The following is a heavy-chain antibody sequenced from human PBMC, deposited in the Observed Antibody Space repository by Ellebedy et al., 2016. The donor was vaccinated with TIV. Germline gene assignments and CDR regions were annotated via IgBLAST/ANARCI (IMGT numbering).Heavy chain of an antibody. CDR1: GGSISSSSYY. Sequence: SETLSLXCTVSGGSISSSSYYWGWIRQPPGKGLEWIGAIYYSGSTYYNQSLKSRVTLSVDTSKNQFSLKLSSVTAADTAVYYCARHGQFDYWGQGTLVTVSS. CDR3: ARHGQFDY. CDR2: IYYSGST. V-gene: IGHV4-39*01. J-gene: IGHJ4*02.